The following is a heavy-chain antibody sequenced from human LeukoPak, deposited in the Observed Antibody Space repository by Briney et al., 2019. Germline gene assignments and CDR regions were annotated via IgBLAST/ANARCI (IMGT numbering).Heavy chain of an antibody. CDR1: GYTFPSYA. D-gene: IGHD2-8*01. CDR2: INTNTGNP. Sequence: ASVKVSCKASGYTFPSYAVNWVRQAPGQGLAWMGWINTNTGNPTYAQGFTGRFVFYLDTPVSTAYLQISRLQADDTPVYYCARRPDCTNGVCEGERGFDPWGQGTLVTVSS. J-gene: IGHJ5*02. CDR3: ARRPDCTNGVCEGERGFDP. V-gene: IGHV7-4-1*02.